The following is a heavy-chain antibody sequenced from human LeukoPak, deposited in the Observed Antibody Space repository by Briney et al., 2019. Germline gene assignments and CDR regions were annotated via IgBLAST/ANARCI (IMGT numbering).Heavy chain of an antibody. CDR3: ARDKRSYGMDV. V-gene: IGHV4-39*07. CDR1: GGSISSSSYY. CDR2: LYYSGGT. Sequence: ASETLSLTCTVSGGSISSSSYYWGWIRQPPGKGLEWIGSLYYSGGTYYNPSLKSRVTISVDTSKNQFSLKLSSVTAADTAVYYCARDKRSYGMDVWGQGTTVTVSS. J-gene: IGHJ6*02.